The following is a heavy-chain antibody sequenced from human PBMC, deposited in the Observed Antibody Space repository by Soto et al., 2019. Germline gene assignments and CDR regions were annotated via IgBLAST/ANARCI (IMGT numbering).Heavy chain of an antibody. V-gene: IGHV3-7*03. Sequence: PGGSLRLSCAASGFTFSSYWMSWVRQAPGKGLEWVANIKQDGSEKYYVDSVKGRFTISRDNAKNSLYLQMNGLRAEDTAVYYCARVTRLYCSSTSCYTGRGDFDYWGQGTLVTVSS. CDR1: GFTFSSYW. J-gene: IGHJ4*02. D-gene: IGHD2-2*02. CDR2: IKQDGSEK. CDR3: ARVTRLYCSSTSCYTGRGDFDY.